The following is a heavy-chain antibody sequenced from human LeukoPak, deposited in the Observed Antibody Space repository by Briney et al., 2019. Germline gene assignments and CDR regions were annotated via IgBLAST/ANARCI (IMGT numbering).Heavy chain of an antibody. CDR2: MNPNSGNT. CDR1: GYTFTGYF. Sequence: ASVKVSCKPSGYTFTGYFIHWVRQAPGQGLEWMGWMNPNSGNTGYAQKFQGRVTITRNTSISTAYMELSSLRSEDTAVYYCARRISVARFGEFYNWFDPWGQGTLVTVSS. V-gene: IGHV1-8*03. J-gene: IGHJ5*02. D-gene: IGHD3-10*01. CDR3: ARRISVARFGEFYNWFDP.